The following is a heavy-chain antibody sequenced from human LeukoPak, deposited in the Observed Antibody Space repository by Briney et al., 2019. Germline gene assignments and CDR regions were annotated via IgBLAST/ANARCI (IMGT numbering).Heavy chain of an antibody. Sequence: ASVKVSCKASGGTFSSYAISWVRQAPGQGLEWMGGIIPIFGTANYAQKFQGRVTITADESTSTAYMELSSLRSEDTAVYYCARAAKHYYGSGSYYNLYYWGQGTLATVSS. CDR3: ARAAKHYYGSGSYYNLYY. V-gene: IGHV1-69*13. J-gene: IGHJ4*02. CDR1: GGTFSSYA. D-gene: IGHD3-10*01. CDR2: IIPIFGTA.